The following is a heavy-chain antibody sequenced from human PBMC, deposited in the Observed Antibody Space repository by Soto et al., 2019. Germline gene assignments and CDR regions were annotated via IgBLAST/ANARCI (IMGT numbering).Heavy chain of an antibody. CDR1: GGSINTDY. D-gene: IGHD3-3*01. V-gene: IGHV4-59*01. CDR2: IYHTGRA. Sequence: SETLSLTCTVSGGSINTDYWSWIRQPPGKGLEWIGYIYHTGRANHNPSLKSRVTISIDTSKNQFSLKLNSVTAADTAVYYCARYYGSLNGWGKGTTVTVSS. CDR3: ARYYGSLNG. J-gene: IGHJ6*04.